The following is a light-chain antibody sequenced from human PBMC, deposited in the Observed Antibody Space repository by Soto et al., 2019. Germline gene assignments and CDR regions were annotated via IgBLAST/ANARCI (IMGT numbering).Light chain of an antibody. CDR3: QSYDSSLSGSVV. CDR2: DDK. CDR1: SSNIRAGSD. Sequence: QSVLTQPPSVSGAPGQRVTITCAGSSSNIRAGSDVHWYQQLPGTAPKLLIYDDKNRPSGVPDRFSGSKSGTSASLAITGLQAEDEADYYCQSYDSSLSGSVVFGGGTKVTVL. J-gene: IGLJ3*02. V-gene: IGLV1-40*01.